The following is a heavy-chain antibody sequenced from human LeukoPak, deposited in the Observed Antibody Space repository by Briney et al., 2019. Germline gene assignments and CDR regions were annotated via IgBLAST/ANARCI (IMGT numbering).Heavy chain of an antibody. CDR3: AKDGGSYLNLIDP. V-gene: IGHV3-30*18. CDR1: GFTFSSYG. CDR2: ISYDGSSK. Sequence: GRSLILSCTASGFTFSSYGIHWVRQAPGEGLEWVAVISYDGSSKYYADSVKGRFTISRDNSKNTLHLQMNSLRAEDTAVYYCAKDGGSYLNLIDPWGQGTLVTVSS. D-gene: IGHD1-26*01. J-gene: IGHJ5*02.